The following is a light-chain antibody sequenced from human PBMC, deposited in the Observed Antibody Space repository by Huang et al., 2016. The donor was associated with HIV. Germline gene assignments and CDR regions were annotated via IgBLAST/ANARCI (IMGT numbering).Light chain of an antibody. J-gene: IGKJ5*01. CDR2: DAY. CDR3: QQRNSWPPIT. V-gene: IGKV3-11*01. CDR1: QSVVN. Sequence: EIVLTQSPATLSLSPWERATLSCRASQSVVNLAWYQYRPGQAPRLLIYDAYNRASGIPARFSGSGAGTDFTLTVNILQPEDSAVYYCQQRNSWPPITFGQGTRLEIK.